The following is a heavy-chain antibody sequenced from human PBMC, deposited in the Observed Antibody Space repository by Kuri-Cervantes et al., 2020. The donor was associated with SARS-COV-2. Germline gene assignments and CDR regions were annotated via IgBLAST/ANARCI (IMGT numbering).Heavy chain of an antibody. V-gene: IGHV1-2*04. CDR2: INPNSGGT. CDR1: GYTFTGYY. J-gene: IGHJ6*02. Sequence: ASVNVSCKASGYTFTGYYMHWVRQAPGQGLEWMGWINPNSGGTNYAQKFQGWVTMTRDTSISTAYMELSRLRSDDTAVYYCARGEERAARGNHYYDYGMDVWGQGTTVTVSS. CDR3: ARGEERAARGNHYYDYGMDV. D-gene: IGHD6-6*01.